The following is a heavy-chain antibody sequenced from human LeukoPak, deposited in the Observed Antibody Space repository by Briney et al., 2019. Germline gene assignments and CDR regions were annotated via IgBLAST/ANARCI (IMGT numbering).Heavy chain of an antibody. D-gene: IGHD3-22*01. Sequence: SQTLSLTCTVSGGSISSGDYYWSWIRQHPGKGLEWIGYIYYSGSTNCDPSLKSRVTISVDTSKNQFSLKLSSVTAADTAVYYCARKGAQNYYDNSDGAFDIWGQGTMVTVSS. V-gene: IGHV4-31*03. CDR1: GGSISSGDYY. J-gene: IGHJ3*02. CDR2: IYYSGST. CDR3: ARKGAQNYYDNSDGAFDI.